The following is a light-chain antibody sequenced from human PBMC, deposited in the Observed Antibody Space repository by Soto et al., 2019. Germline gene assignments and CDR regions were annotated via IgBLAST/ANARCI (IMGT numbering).Light chain of an antibody. CDR2: DAS. V-gene: IGKV1-5*01. CDR1: QSISSW. Sequence: GHRVTITWRASQSISSWLAWYQQKPGKAPKLLIYDASSLESGVPSRFSGSGSGTDFTLTISSLQPEDVATYYCQKYNSVPPIPFGQGARLEI. CDR3: QKYNSVPPIP. J-gene: IGKJ5*01.